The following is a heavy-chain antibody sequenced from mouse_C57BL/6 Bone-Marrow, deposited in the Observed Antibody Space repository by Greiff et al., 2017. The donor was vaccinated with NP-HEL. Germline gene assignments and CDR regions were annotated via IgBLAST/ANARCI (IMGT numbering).Heavy chain of an antibody. CDR2: IYPGSGST. Sequence: QVQLQQPGAELVKPGASVKMSCTASGYTFTSYWITWVKQRPGQGLEWIGDIYPGSGSTNYNEKFKGKATLTVDTSSSTAYMQLSSLTSEDSAVYYCAREGIFTDYWGQGTSVTVSS. CDR3: AREGIFTDY. J-gene: IGHJ4*01. CDR1: GYTFTSYW. V-gene: IGHV1-55*01.